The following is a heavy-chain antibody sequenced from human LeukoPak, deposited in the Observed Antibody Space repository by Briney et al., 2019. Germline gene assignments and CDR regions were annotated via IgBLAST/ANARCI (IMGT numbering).Heavy chain of an antibody. J-gene: IGHJ4*02. Sequence: PGGSLRLSCAAPGFTFSTYGMHWVRQAPGKGLEWVAVMSSDGRNNYYADSVKGRFTISRDNSKNTLYLQMSSLRAEDTDVYYCAKDRKVADSSGYSKRPGRYWGQGTLVTGSS. V-gene: IGHV3-30*18. CDR1: GFTFSTYG. CDR3: AKDRKVADSSGYSKRPGRY. D-gene: IGHD3-22*01. CDR2: MSSDGRNN.